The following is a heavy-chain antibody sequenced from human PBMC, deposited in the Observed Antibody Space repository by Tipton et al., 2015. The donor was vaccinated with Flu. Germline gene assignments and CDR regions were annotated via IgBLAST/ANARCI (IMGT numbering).Heavy chain of an antibody. Sequence: SLRLSCAASGFTFSSYGMNWVRQAPGKGLEWVSSISSSSSYIYYADSVKGRFTISRDNAKNSLYLQMNSLRAEDTAVYYCAFGRLYYYDSSGYPGYDYWGQGTLVTVSS. D-gene: IGHD3-22*01. CDR1: GFTFSSYG. CDR3: AFGRLYYYDSSGYPGYDY. V-gene: IGHV3-21*01. CDR2: ISSSSSYI. J-gene: IGHJ4*02.